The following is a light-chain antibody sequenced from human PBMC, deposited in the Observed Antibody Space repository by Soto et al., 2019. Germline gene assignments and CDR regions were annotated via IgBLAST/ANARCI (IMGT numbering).Light chain of an antibody. CDR3: QQYNSWPRT. V-gene: IGKV3-15*01. CDR1: QGIKNY. CDR2: GAS. Sequence: EIVFKQSPCTLSLSPGERATLSCRASQGIKNYLAWFQQKPGQAPRLLVYGASTRATTIPARFSGSGSGTEFTLSISSLQSEDFAVYYCQQYNSWPRTFGHGTNVDIK. J-gene: IGKJ1*01.